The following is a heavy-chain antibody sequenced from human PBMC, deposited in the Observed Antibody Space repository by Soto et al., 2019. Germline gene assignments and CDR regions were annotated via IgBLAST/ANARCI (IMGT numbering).Heavy chain of an antibody. D-gene: IGHD6-6*01. CDR1: GFTFSSYG. CDR2: ISYDGSNK. V-gene: IGHV3-30*18. Sequence: GGSLRLSCAASGFTFSSYGMHWVRQAPGKGLEWVAVISYDGSNKYYADSVRGRFTISRDNSKNTLYLQMNSLRAEDTAVYYCAKDPALYSSSPRILRYWGQGPLVTVSS. CDR3: AKDPALYSSSPRILRY. J-gene: IGHJ4*02.